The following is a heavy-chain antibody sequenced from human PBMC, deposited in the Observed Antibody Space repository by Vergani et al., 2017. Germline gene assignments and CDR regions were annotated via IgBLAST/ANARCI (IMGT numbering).Heavy chain of an antibody. CDR2: IYYSGST. D-gene: IGHD6-19*01. CDR1: GGSISSGGYY. Sequence: QVQLQESGPGLVKPSQTLSLTCTVSGGSISSGGYYWSWIRQHPRKGLEWIGYIYYSGSTYYNPSLKSRVTISVDTSKNQFSLKLSSVTAADTAVYYCARRSSGWSNWFDPWGQGTLVTVSS. V-gene: IGHV4-31*03. J-gene: IGHJ5*02. CDR3: ARRSSGWSNWFDP.